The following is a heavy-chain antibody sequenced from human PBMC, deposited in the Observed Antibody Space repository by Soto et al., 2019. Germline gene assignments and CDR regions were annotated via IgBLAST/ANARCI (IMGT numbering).Heavy chain of an antibody. CDR1: GGSFRGYY. V-gene: IGHV4-34*01. Sequence: SETLSLTCAVYGGSFRGYYWTWIRQPPGTGLEWIGEINHSGSTNYNPSLKSRVTISVDTSKNQFSLKLTSVTAAGTAVYYCARDKITGLFDYWGQGTLVTVSS. CDR3: ARDKITGLFDY. D-gene: IGHD2-8*02. J-gene: IGHJ4*02. CDR2: INHSGST.